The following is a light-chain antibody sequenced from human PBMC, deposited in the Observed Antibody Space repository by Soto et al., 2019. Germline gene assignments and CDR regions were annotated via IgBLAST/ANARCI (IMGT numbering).Light chain of an antibody. V-gene: IGKV3-20*01. CDR2: GAS. J-gene: IGKJ3*01. Sequence: EIVLTQSPGTLSLSPGERATLSCRASQSVSSSSLAWYQQKPGQAPRLLIYGASNRATGIPDRFSGSGSGTDFTLTISRLEPEDFAVYYCQQYCSSTLFTFGPGTKVDIK. CDR3: QQYCSSTLFT. CDR1: QSVSSSS.